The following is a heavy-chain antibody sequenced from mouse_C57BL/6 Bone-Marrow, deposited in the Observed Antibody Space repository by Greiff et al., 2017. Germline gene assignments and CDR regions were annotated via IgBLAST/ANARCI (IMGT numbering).Heavy chain of an antibody. CDR1: GFSLTSYA. J-gene: IGHJ4*01. CDR3: ARKYLLRGAMDY. CDR2: IWTGGGT. Sequence: QVQLKESGPGLVAPSQSLSITCTASGFSLTSYAISWVRQPPGKGLEWLGEIWTGGGTNYNSALKSRLSTSKDNSKSQVFLKMNSLQTDDTARYYCARKYLLRGAMDYWGQGTSVTVSS. V-gene: IGHV2-9-1*01. D-gene: IGHD1-1*01.